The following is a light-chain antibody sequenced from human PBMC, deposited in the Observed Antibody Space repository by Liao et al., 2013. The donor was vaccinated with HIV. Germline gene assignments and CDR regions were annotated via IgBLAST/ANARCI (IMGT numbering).Light chain of an antibody. J-gene: IGLJ3*02. Sequence: SYVLTQPPSMSVAPGKTARITCGGNNIGSKNIHWYQHKPGQAPVLVISHDSDRPSGIPERFSGSKSGNTATLTISRVEAGDEADYYCQVWDSSSDHWVFGGGTKLTVL. CDR2: HDS. CDR1: NIGSKN. CDR3: QVWDSSSDHWV. V-gene: IGLV3-21*04.